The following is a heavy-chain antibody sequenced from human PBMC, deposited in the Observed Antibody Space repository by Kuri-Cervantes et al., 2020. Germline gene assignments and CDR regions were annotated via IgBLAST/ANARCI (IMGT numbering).Heavy chain of an antibody. D-gene: IGHD3-9*01. V-gene: IGHV4-59*01. Sequence: SETLSLTCTVSGGSISSYYWSWIRQPPGKGLEWIGYIYYSGSTNYNPSLKSRVTISVDTSKNQFSLNLPSVTAADTAVYYCARAAGTGYYDYWGQGTLVTVSS. J-gene: IGHJ4*02. CDR2: IYYSGST. CDR1: GGSISSYY. CDR3: ARAAGTGYYDY.